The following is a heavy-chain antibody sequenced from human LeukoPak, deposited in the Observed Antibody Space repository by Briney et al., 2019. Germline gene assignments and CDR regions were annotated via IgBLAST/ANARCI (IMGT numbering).Heavy chain of an antibody. D-gene: IGHD3-3*01. CDR1: GYTFTGYY. J-gene: IGHJ4*02. CDR3: ARGSSNLTYYDFWSGQQGFDY. Sequence: ASVKVSCKASGYTFTGYYMHWVRQAPGQGLEWMGWINPNSGGTNYAQKFQGRVTMTRDTSISTAYMELSRLRSDDTAVYYCARGSSNLTYYDFWSGQQGFDYWGQGTLVTVSS. CDR2: INPNSGGT. V-gene: IGHV1-2*02.